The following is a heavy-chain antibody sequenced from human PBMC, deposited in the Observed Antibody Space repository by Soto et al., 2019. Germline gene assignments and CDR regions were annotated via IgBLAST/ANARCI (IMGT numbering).Heavy chain of an antibody. CDR1: GYTFTSYA. CDR2: INAGNGNT. Sequence: QVQLVQSGAEVKKPGASVKVSCKASGYTFTSYAMHWVRQAPGQRLEWMGWINAGNGNTKYSQKFQGRVTITRDTSASTAYMELSRLRSEDTAVYYCARDRSEIRIEYSSSPNWFDPWGQGTLVTVSS. V-gene: IGHV1-3*01. D-gene: IGHD6-6*01. J-gene: IGHJ5*02. CDR3: ARDRSEIRIEYSSSPNWFDP.